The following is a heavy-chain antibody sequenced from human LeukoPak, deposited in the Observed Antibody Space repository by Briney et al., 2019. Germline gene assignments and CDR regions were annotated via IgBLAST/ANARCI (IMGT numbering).Heavy chain of an antibody. CDR1: GFTFSSYG. J-gene: IGHJ2*01. CDR3: ARAAYSSTWYSRYFDL. CDR2: ISYDGSNK. Sequence: GGSLRLSCAASGFTFSSYGMHWVRQAPGKGLEWVAVISYDGSNKYYADSVKGRFTISRENAKNSLYLQMNSLRAGDTAVYYCARAAYSSTWYSRYFDLWGRGTLVTVSS. D-gene: IGHD6-13*01. V-gene: IGHV3-30*03.